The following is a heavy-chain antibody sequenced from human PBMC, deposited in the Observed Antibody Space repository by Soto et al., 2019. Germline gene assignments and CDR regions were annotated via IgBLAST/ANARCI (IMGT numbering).Heavy chain of an antibody. V-gene: IGHV3-23*01. CDR1: EFTFG. Sequence: EVKLLESGGGLVQPGGSLRLSCVGSEFTFGMTWVRQAPGKGLEWVSMISNDGSSTYYADSVKGRFTISRDNSKKILYLQMNSLRAEDTAVYYCAQRPDAFDIWGQGTMVTVSS. CDR3: AQRPDAFDI. J-gene: IGHJ3*02. CDR2: ISNDGSST.